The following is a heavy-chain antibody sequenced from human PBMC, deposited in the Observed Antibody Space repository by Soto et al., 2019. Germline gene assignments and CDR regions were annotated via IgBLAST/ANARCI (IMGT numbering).Heavy chain of an antibody. CDR2: ISWNSGSI. CDR3: AKAPVARATAPYFDY. Sequence: EVQLVESGGGLVQPGRSLRLSCAASGFTFDDYAMHWVRQAPGKGLEWVSGISWNSGSIGYADSVKGRFTISRDNAKNSLYLQMNSLRAEDTALYYCAKAPVARATAPYFDYWGQGTLVTVSS. V-gene: IGHV3-9*01. CDR1: GFTFDDYA. D-gene: IGHD5-12*01. J-gene: IGHJ4*02.